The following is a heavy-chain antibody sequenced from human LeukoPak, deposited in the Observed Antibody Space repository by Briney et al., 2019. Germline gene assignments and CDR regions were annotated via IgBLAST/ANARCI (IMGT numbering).Heavy chain of an antibody. CDR3: ARFVSPFSYMDV. CDR2: IYYSGRT. D-gene: IGHD5/OR15-5a*01. V-gene: IGHV4-39*01. J-gene: IGHJ6*03. CDR1: GGSTFSSSYF. Sequence: SETLSLTCTVSGGSTFSSSYFWGWIRQPPGKGLEWIGHIYYSGRTYYNPSLRNRVTISVDTSRNQFSLKLRSVTAADTSVYYCARFVSPFSYMDVWGEGPRSPSP.